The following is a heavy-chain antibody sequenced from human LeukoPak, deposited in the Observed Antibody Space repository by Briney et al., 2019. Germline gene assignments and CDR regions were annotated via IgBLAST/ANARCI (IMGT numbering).Heavy chain of an antibody. V-gene: IGHV3-30-3*01. D-gene: IGHD3-22*01. Sequence: GRSLRLSCAASGCTFSSYAMHWVRQAPGKGLEWVAVISYDGSNKYYADSVKGRFTISRDNSKNTLYLQMNSLRAEDTAVYYCARDLPDDSSGYCMDVWGQGTTVTVSS. J-gene: IGHJ6*02. CDR3: ARDLPDDSSGYCMDV. CDR1: GCTFSSYA. CDR2: ISYDGSNK.